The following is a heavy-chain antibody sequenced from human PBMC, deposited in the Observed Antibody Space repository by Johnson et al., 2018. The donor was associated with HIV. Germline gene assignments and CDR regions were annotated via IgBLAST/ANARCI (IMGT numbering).Heavy chain of an antibody. CDR3: ARSGRIHNNGWYCGGAFDI. Sequence: VQLVESGGGLVQPGRSLRLSCAASGFTFDDYAMHWVRQAPGKGLEWVSGISWNSGSIGYADSVKGRFTISRDNSKNTLYLQMNSLRAEDTAVYYCARSGRIHNNGWYCGGAFDIWGQGTMVTVSS. CDR1: GFTFDDYA. V-gene: IGHV3-9*01. CDR2: ISWNSGSI. D-gene: IGHD6-19*01. J-gene: IGHJ3*02.